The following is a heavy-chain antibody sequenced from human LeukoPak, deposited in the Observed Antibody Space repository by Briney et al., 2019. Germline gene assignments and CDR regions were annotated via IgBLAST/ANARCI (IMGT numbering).Heavy chain of an antibody. CDR1: GFTFDDYG. CDR2: IYSGGTI. Sequence: GSLRLSCAASGFTFDDYGMSWVRQAPGKGLEWVSVIYSGGTIYYADSVKGRFTISRDNSKNTLYLQMNSLRAEDTAVYYCAREGSYDGSTMWYFDYWGQGTLVTVSS. V-gene: IGHV3-53*01. J-gene: IGHJ4*02. D-gene: IGHD3-22*01. CDR3: AREGSYDGSTMWYFDY.